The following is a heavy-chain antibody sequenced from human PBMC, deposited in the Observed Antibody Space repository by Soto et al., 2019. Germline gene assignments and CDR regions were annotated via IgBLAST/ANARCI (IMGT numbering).Heavy chain of an antibody. CDR1: GGSISSYY. J-gene: IGHJ6*02. D-gene: IGHD5-12*01. CDR3: ARGRDGYNYLVYYYYYGMDV. V-gene: IGHV4-59*01. CDR2: IYYSGST. Sequence: PSETLSLTCTVSGGSISSYYWSWIRQPPGKGLEWIGYIYYSGSTNYNPSLKSRVTISVDTSKNQFSLKLSSVTAADTAVYYCARGRDGYNYLVYYYYYGMDVWGQGTTVTVSS.